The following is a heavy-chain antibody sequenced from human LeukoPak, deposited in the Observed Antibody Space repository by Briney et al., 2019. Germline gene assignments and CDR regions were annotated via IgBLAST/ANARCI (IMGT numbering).Heavy chain of an antibody. CDR1: GFTFTNCA. CDR3: ATDFYDST. J-gene: IGHJ5*02. Sequence: GGSLRLSCAASGFTFTNCAMSWVRQAPGKGLEWVGRIRSNSDGGTIDYAAPVKGRFTLSRDDSKTTLYLQMNSLQTEDTAVYYCATDFYDSTWGQGTLVTVSS. D-gene: IGHD3-22*01. CDR2: IRSNSDGGTI. V-gene: IGHV3-15*01.